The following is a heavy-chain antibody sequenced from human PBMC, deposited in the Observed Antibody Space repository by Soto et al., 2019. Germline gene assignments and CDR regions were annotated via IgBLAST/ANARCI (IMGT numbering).Heavy chain of an antibody. Sequence: QVQLVESGGGVVQPGRSLRLSCAASGFTFSSYAMHWVRQAPGKGLEWVAVISYDGSNKYYADSVKGRFTISRDNSKNTLYLQMNSLRAEDTAVYYCAGGTVAGDYYYYGMDVWGQGTTVTVSS. J-gene: IGHJ6*02. D-gene: IGHD6-19*01. CDR3: AGGTVAGDYYYYGMDV. CDR2: ISYDGSNK. CDR1: GFTFSSYA. V-gene: IGHV3-30-3*01.